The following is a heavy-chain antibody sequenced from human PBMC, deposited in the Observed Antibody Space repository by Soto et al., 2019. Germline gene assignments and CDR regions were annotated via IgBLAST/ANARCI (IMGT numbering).Heavy chain of an antibody. CDR1: GGSISSSSYY. Sequence: QLQLQESGPGLVKPSETLSLTCTVSGGSISSSSYYWGWIRQPPGKGLEWIGSIYYSGSTYYNPSLKSRVTISVDTSKNQFSLKLSSVTAADTAVYYCARHTGDSSGYYYLSAFDIWGQGTMVTVSS. D-gene: IGHD3-22*01. V-gene: IGHV4-39*01. J-gene: IGHJ3*02. CDR3: ARHTGDSSGYYYLSAFDI. CDR2: IYYSGST.